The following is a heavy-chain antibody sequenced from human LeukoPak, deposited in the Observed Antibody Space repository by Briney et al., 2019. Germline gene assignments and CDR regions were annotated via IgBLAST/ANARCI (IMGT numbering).Heavy chain of an antibody. CDR2: IYYSGST. CDR3: ARHRYYYDSSGYYCVYYFDY. V-gene: IGHV4-39*01. D-gene: IGHD3-22*01. J-gene: IGHJ4*02. Sequence: SETLSLTCTASGGSISSGDYYWSWIRQPPGKGLEWIGYIYYSGSTYFNPSLKSRVTISVDTSKNQFSLKLSSVTAADTAVYYCARHRYYYDSSGYYCVYYFDYWGQGTLVTVSS. CDR1: GGSISSGDYY.